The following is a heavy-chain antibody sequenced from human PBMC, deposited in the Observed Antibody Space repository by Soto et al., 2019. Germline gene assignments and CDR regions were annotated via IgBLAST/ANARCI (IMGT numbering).Heavy chain of an antibody. Sequence: QVQLVQSGAEVKKPGSSVKVSCKASGGTFSSYVISWVRQAPGQGLEWMGGIIPIFGTANYAQKFQGRVTITADESTSTAYMELSSLRSEDTAVYYCARVRKYYDFWSGYYTGEGPDYWGQGTLVTVSS. D-gene: IGHD3-3*01. J-gene: IGHJ4*02. CDR2: IIPIFGTA. CDR1: GGTFSSYV. V-gene: IGHV1-69*01. CDR3: ARVRKYYDFWSGYYTGEGPDY.